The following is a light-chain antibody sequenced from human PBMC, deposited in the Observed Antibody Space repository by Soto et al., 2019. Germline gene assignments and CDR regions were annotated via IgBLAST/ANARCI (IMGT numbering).Light chain of an antibody. CDR1: QSVSSY. CDR3: QQRSNWPPT. J-gene: IGKJ1*01. Sequence: VLTQFPVTLSLSPGERATLSCRASQSVSSYLAWYQQKPGQAPRLLIYDAANRATGIPARFSGSGSGTDFTLTISSLEPEDFAVYYCQQRSNWPPTFGQGTKV. CDR2: DAA. V-gene: IGKV3-11*01.